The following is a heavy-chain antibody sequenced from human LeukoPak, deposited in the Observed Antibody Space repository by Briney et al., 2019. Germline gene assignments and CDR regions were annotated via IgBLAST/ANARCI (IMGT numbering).Heavy chain of an antibody. J-gene: IGHJ4*02. CDR1: GGSLSSYY. CDR2: IYYSGST. Sequence: SETLSLTCTVSGGSLSSYYWSWVRQPPGKGLEWIGYIYYSGSTNYNPSLKSRVTISVDTSKNQFSLELSSVTAADTAVYYCARADASMLQLYWGQGTLVTVSS. D-gene: IGHD2/OR15-2a*01. V-gene: IGHV4-59*01. CDR3: ARADASMLQLY.